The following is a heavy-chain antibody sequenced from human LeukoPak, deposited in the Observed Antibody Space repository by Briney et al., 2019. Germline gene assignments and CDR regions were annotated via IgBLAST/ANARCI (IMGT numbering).Heavy chain of an antibody. CDR2: IYPRDGST. Sequence: ASVTVSCTASGYTFTSNYIHWVRQAPGQGLEWMGMIYPRDGSTSYAQKFQGRVTVTRDTSTSTVHMELSGLRSEDTAVYYCARDQEGFDYWGQGILVTVSS. CDR1: GYTFTSNY. J-gene: IGHJ4*02. CDR3: ARDQEGFDY. V-gene: IGHV1-46*01.